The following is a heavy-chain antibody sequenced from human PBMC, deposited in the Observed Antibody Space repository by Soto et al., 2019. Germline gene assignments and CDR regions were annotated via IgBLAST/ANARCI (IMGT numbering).Heavy chain of an antibody. J-gene: IGHJ3*02. CDR1: GFTFSSYA. CDR3: AKDQEYYDFWSGYYPGAFDI. D-gene: IGHD3-3*01. CDR2: ISGSGGST. Sequence: EVQLLESGGGLVQPGGSLRLSCAASGFTFSSYAMSWVRQAPGKGLEWVSAISGSGGSTYYADSVKGRFTISRDNSKNTLYLQMHSLRAEDTAVYYCAKDQEYYDFWSGYYPGAFDIWGQGTMVTVSS. V-gene: IGHV3-23*01.